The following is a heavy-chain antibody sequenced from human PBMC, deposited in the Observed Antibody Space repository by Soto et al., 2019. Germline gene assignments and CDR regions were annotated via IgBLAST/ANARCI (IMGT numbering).Heavy chain of an antibody. Sequence: KASETLSLTCTISGGAIGSHYWTWIRQPAGKGLEWIGRIYSSGSTQYNPSLQSRVTMSLDTSKNQFSLRLESVTAADTAVYYCARGQRFSDRFDPWGQGTLVTVSS. V-gene: IGHV4-4*07. CDR1: GGAIGSHY. CDR2: IYSSGST. J-gene: IGHJ5*02. D-gene: IGHD3-3*01. CDR3: ARGQRFSDRFDP.